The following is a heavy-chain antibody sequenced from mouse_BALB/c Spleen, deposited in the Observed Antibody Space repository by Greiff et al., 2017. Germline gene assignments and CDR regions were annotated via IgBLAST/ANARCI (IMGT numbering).Heavy chain of an antibody. CDR1: GFTFSDYG. D-gene: IGHD2-2*01. CDR2: ISNLAYSI. Sequence: EVKVVESGGGLVQPGGSRKLSCAASGFTFSDYGMAWVRQAPGKGPEWVAFISNLAYSIYYADTVTGRFTISRENAKNTLYLQMSSLKSEDTAMYYCARDGYPYYFDYWGQGTTLTVSS. J-gene: IGHJ2*01. CDR3: ARDGYPYYFDY. V-gene: IGHV5-15*02.